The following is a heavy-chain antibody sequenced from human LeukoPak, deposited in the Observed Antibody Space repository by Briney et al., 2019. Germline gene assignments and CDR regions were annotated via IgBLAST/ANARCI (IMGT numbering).Heavy chain of an antibody. J-gene: IGHJ4*02. CDR2: IGGSGSST. CDR1: GFTFSSYA. CDR3: AKSDTSGPTAHDY. Sequence: GGSLRLSCAASGFTFSSYAMSWVRQAPGKGLEWVPAIGGSGSSTDYAGSVKGRFTISRDNSKNTLYLQMNSLRAEDTAVYYCAKSDTSGPTAHDYWGQGTLVTVSS. V-gene: IGHV3-23*01. D-gene: IGHD3-22*01.